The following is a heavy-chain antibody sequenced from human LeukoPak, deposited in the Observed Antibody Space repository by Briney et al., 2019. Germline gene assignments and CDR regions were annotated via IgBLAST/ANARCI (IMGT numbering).Heavy chain of an antibody. D-gene: IGHD3-9*01. J-gene: IGHJ4*02. CDR2: IGASGGST. CDR1: GFTFSSYA. CDR3: AKAEGYDILTGLDY. Sequence: PGGSLRLSCATSGFTFSSYAMSWVRQAPGMGLEWVSGIGASGGSTYYADSVKGRFTISRDNSKNTLYLQMNSLRTEDTAVYYCAKAEGYDILTGLDYWGQGTLVTVSS. V-gene: IGHV3-23*01.